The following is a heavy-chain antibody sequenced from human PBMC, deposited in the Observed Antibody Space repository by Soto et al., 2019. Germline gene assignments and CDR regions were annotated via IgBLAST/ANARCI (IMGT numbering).Heavy chain of an antibody. CDR3: ARYYDILTGYDTIPDNWFDP. V-gene: IGHV1-18*01. J-gene: IGHJ5*02. CDR2: ISAYNGNT. CDR1: GYTFTSYG. D-gene: IGHD3-9*01. Sequence: EASVKVSCKASGYTFTSYGISWVRQAPGQGLEWMGWISAYNGNTNYAQKLQGRVTMTTDTSTSTAYMELRSLRSDDTAVYYCARYYDILTGYDTIPDNWFDPWGQGTLVTVSS.